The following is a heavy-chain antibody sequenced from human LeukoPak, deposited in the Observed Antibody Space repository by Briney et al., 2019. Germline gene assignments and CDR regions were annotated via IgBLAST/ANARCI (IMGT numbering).Heavy chain of an antibody. CDR2: IYTSGST. J-gene: IGHJ6*03. V-gene: IGHV4-4*07. Sequence: PSETLSLTCSVSGGSIGKYHWTWIRQPAGKGLEWIGRIYTSGSTNYNPSLKSRVTMSVDTSKNQFSLKLSSVTAADTAVYYCARVLGYCSSTSCPAYYYYMDVWGKGTTVTVSS. CDR3: ARVLGYCSSTSCPAYYYYMDV. D-gene: IGHD2-2*01. CDR1: GGSIGKYH.